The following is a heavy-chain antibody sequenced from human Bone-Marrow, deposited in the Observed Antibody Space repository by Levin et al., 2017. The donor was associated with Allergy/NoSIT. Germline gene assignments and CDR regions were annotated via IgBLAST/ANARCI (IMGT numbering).Heavy chain of an antibody. V-gene: IGHV4-59*13. Sequence: SGTLSLTCSVSGASISGYYWTWIRQPPGKGLEWIAYFYRSETTNYNPSLKSRVTTSLDTSNNQFSLTVISVTAPDTAVYYCARVVLPTWPETDPADWYFDLWGRGTLVTVSS. CDR1: GASISGYY. J-gene: IGHJ2*01. CDR2: FYRSETT. CDR3: ARVVLPTWPETDPADWYFDL. D-gene: IGHD2/OR15-2a*01.